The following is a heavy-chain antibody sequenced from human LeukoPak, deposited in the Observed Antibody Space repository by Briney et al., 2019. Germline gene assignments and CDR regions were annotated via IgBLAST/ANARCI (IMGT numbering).Heavy chain of an antibody. V-gene: IGHV5-51*01. CDR2: IQPGDSDT. D-gene: IGHD2-15*01. Sequence: GESLKISCKGSGYSFTSYWIAWVRQMPGTGLEWMGIIQPGDSDTRYSPSFQGQVTISADKSISTAYLQWSSLKASDTAMYYCAINSDCSGGSCYLDYWGQGTLVTVSS. J-gene: IGHJ4*02. CDR1: GYSFTSYW. CDR3: AINSDCSGGSCYLDY.